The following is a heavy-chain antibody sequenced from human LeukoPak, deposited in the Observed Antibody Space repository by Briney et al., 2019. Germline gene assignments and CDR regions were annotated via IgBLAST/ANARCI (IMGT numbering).Heavy chain of an antibody. D-gene: IGHD6-13*01. CDR1: GYTFTSYD. V-gene: IGHV1-8*01. CDR2: MNPNSGNT. CDR3: ARASSPFIAAARNWFDP. J-gene: IGHJ5*02. Sequence: ASVKVSCKASGYTFTSYDINWVRQATGQGLEWMGWMNPNSGNTGYAQKFQGRVTMTRNTSISTVYMELSSLRSEDTAVYYCARASSPFIAAARNWFDPWGQGTLVTVSS.